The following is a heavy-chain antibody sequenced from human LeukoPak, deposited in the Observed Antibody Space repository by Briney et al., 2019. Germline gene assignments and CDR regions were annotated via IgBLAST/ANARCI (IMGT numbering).Heavy chain of an antibody. CDR3: TTDQGGDCSSTSCYRWSSSWFDP. V-gene: IGHV3-15*01. Sequence: GGSLRLSCAASGFTFSNAWMSWVRQAPGKGLEWVGRIKSKTDGGTTDYAAPVKGRFTILRDDSKNTLYLQMNSLKTEDTAVYYCTTDQGGDCSSTSCYRWSSSWFDPWGQGTLVTVSS. D-gene: IGHD2-2*01. CDR1: GFTFSNAW. CDR2: IKSKTDGGTT. J-gene: IGHJ5*02.